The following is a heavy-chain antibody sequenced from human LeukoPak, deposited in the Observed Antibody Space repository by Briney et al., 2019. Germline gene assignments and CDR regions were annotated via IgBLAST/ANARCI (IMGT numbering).Heavy chain of an antibody. CDR2: IYYSGST. Sequence: SETLSLTCTVSGGSTSSGDYYWSWIRQPPGKGLEWIGYIYYSGSTYYNPSLKSRVTISVDTSKNQFSLKLSSVTAADTAVYYCARDYGEQDYFDYWGQGTLVTVSS. J-gene: IGHJ4*02. D-gene: IGHD4-17*01. V-gene: IGHV4-30-4*08. CDR1: GGSTSSGDYY. CDR3: ARDYGEQDYFDY.